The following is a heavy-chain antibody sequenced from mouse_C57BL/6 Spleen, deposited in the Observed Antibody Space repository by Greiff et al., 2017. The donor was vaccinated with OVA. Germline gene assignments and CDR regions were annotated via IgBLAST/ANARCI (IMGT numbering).Heavy chain of an antibody. Sequence: VKLQQPGAELVMPGASVKLSCKASGYTFTSYWMHWVKQRPGQGLEWIGEIDPSDSYTNYNQKFKGKSTLTVDKSSSTAYMQLSSLTSEDSAVYYCARTGTVSWFAYWGQGTLVTVSA. V-gene: IGHV1-69*01. CDR1: GYTFTSYW. CDR2: IDPSDSYT. D-gene: IGHD4-1*01. J-gene: IGHJ3*01. CDR3: ARTGTVSWFAY.